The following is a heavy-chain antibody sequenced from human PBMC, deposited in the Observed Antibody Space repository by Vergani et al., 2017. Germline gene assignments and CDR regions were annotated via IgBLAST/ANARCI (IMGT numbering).Heavy chain of an antibody. CDR3: AKNLAADPAGHWYFDL. CDR1: GFTFSSYA. CDR2: ISGSGGST. V-gene: IGHV3-23*01. Sequence: EVQLLESGGGLVQPGGSLRLSCAASGFTFSSYAMSWVRQAPGRGLEWVSAISGSGGSTYYADSVKGRFTISRDNSKNTLYLQMNSLRTEDTAIYYCAKNLAADPAGHWYFDLWGRGTLVTVSS. D-gene: IGHD6-25*01. J-gene: IGHJ2*01.